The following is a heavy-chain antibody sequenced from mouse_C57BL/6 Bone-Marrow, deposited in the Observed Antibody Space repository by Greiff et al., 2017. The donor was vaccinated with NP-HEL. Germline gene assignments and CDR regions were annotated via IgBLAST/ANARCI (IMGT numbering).Heavy chain of an antibody. Sequence: EVKVEESGAELVRPGASVKLSCTASGFNIKDYYMHWVKQRPEQGLEWIGRIDPEDGDTEYAPKFQGKATMTADTSSNTAYLQLSSLTSEDTAVYYCTTIFSYYYGSSYDDYWGQGTTLTVSS. V-gene: IGHV14-1*01. CDR3: TTIFSYYYGSSYDDY. J-gene: IGHJ2*01. D-gene: IGHD1-1*01. CDR2: IDPEDGDT. CDR1: GFNIKDYY.